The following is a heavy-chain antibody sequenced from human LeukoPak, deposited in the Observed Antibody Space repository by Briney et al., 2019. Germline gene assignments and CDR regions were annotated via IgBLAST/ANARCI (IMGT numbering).Heavy chain of an antibody. CDR3: ARDDYGSGSPYYYYGMDV. D-gene: IGHD3-10*01. CDR2: IXTSGST. Sequence: RIXTSGSTNYTPSLTTRVPMSVDTSKNQFSLKLSSVTAADTAVYYCARDDYGSGSPYYYYGMDVWGQGTTVTVSS. J-gene: IGHJ6*02. V-gene: IGHV4-4*07.